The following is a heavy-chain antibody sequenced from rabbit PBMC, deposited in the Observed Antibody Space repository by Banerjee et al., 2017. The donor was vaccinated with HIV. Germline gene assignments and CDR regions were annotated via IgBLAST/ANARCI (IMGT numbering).Heavy chain of an antibody. Sequence: QEQLEESGGDLVKPEGSLTLTCTASGFSFSNKYVMCWVRQAPGKGLEWIACMNAGDGNTDYASWAKGRFTISKTSSTTVTLQMTSLTAADTATYFCAKNAGYANYGYAYFNLWGPGTLVT. CDR1: GFSFSNKYV. CDR2: MNAGDGNT. CDR3: AKNAGYANYGYAYFNL. J-gene: IGHJ4*01. V-gene: IGHV1S45*01. D-gene: IGHD6-1*01.